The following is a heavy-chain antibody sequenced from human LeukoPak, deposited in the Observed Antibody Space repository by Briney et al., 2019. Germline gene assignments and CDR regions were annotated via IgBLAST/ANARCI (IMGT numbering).Heavy chain of an antibody. CDR3: ARFTPQGYGWGGYNRFDP. CDR1: GGSISSYY. Sequence: SETLSLTCTVSGGSISSYYWNWIRQPPGKGLEWIGYIYYSGSTNYNPSLKSGVTISLDTSKNQFSLNLTSVTAADTAVYYCARFTPQGYGWGGYNRFDPWGQGTLVTVSS. D-gene: IGHD3-16*01. J-gene: IGHJ5*02. V-gene: IGHV4-59*01. CDR2: IYYSGST.